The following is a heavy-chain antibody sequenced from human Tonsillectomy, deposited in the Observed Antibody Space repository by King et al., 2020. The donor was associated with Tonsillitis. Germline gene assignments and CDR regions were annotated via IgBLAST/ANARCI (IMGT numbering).Heavy chain of an antibody. V-gene: IGHV4-39*01. CDR3: ARHPTIFDFEYYFDY. CDR2: IYYSGST. CDR1: GGSITSSSYY. D-gene: IGHD3-3*01. J-gene: IGHJ4*02. Sequence: QLKESGPGLVKPSETLSLTCTVSGGSITSSSYYWGWIRQPPGKGLEWIGTIYYSGSTYYNPSLKSRVTISVDTSKNQFSLKLSSVTAADTAVYYCARHPTIFDFEYYFDYWGQGTLVTVSS.